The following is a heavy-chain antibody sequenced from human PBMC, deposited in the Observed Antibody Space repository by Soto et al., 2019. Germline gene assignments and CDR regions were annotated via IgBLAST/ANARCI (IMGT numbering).Heavy chain of an antibody. Sequence: SVKVSCKASGCTFSSYAISWVRQAPGQGLEWMGGIIPSFGTADYAQKFQDRLSMTTDTSASTAYMELRSLTSEDTAVYYCARAPSNTSGEKSYLDYWGQGTLVTVSS. V-gene: IGHV1-69*05. CDR2: IIPSFGTA. CDR1: GCTFSSYA. J-gene: IGHJ4*02. D-gene: IGHD3-22*01. CDR3: ARAPSNTSGEKSYLDY.